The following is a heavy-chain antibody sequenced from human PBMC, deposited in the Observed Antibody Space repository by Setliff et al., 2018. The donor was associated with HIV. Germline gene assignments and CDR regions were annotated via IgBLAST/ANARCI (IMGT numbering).Heavy chain of an antibody. CDR3: ARDRLNLHYYDSSGYYYGPDAFDI. CDR1: GYTFIDYF. CDR2: ISPNNGDT. D-gene: IGHD3-22*01. V-gene: IGHV1-2*02. J-gene: IGHJ3*02. Sequence: GASVKVSCKASGYTFIDYFMHWVRQAPGQGLEWMGWISPNNGDTNIPQRFRGRVTMTRDTSINTAYMELSSLRSEDTAVYYCARDRLNLHYYDSSGYYYGPDAFDIWGQGTMVTVSS.